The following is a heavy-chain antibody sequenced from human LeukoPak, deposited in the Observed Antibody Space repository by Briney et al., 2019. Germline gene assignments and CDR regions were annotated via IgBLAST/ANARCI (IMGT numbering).Heavy chain of an antibody. D-gene: IGHD2-15*01. V-gene: IGHV1-2*02. J-gene: IGHJ3*02. CDR3: ASVRGYCSGGSCYPDAFDI. Sequence: ASVKVSCKASGYAFTGYYMHWVRQAPGQGLEWMGWINPNSGGTNYAQKFQGRVTMTRGTSISTAYMELSRLRSDDTAVYYCASVRGYCSGGSCYPDAFDIWGQGTMVTVSS. CDR1: GYAFTGYY. CDR2: INPNSGGT.